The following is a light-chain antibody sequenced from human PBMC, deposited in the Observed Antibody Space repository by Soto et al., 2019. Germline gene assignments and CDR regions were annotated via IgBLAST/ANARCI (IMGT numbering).Light chain of an antibody. CDR1: QGIRSW. Sequence: DIQMTQSPSSVSASVGDRVTITCRASQGIRSWLAWYQQKPGKAPNLLIYAASCLQSGVPSRFSGSGSGTDFTLTISSLQPEDFATYYCQQADTFPLTFGGGTKVEIK. CDR2: AAS. CDR3: QQADTFPLT. V-gene: IGKV1-12*01. J-gene: IGKJ4*01.